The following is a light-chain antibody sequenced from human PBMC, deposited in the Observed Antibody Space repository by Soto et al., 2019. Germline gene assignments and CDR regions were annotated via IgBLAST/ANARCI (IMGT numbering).Light chain of an antibody. Sequence: QSVLTQPPSASGTPGQRVTISCSGSSSNIGSNYVYWYQQLPGTAPKLLIYRNNQRPSGDPDRFSGSKSGTSDSLAISGLRSEDEAEYYCAAWDDSLSGVVFGGGTKLTVL. CDR1: SSNIGSNY. CDR3: AAWDDSLSGVV. CDR2: RNN. V-gene: IGLV1-47*01. J-gene: IGLJ2*01.